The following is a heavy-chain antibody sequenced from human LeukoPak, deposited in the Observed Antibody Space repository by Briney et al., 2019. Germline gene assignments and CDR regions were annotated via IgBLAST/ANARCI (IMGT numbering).Heavy chain of an antibody. CDR2: ISPYNGNT. V-gene: IGHV1-18*01. CDR3: ATVPLYGCSGGSCYSRDGSYYYMDV. Sequence: ASVKVSCKASGYTFTSYGISWVRQAPGQGLEGMGWISPYNGNTNYEQKLQGKGTMTTDTSTRTAYLALRSLRSDATAVYYCATVPLYGCSGGSCYSRDGSYYYMDVWGKGTTVTVSS. J-gene: IGHJ6*03. CDR1: GYTFTSYG. D-gene: IGHD2-15*01.